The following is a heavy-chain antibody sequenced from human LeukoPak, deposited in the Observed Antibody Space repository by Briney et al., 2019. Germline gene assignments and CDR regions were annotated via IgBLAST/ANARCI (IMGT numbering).Heavy chain of an antibody. CDR2: ISYEGSEN. Sequence: GRSLRLACAASGFTVSNYSIHWARQAPGKGLEWVSIISYEGSENYYADSVKGRLPIPRDHSRNQLYLQMTNLRPEDTAVYYCARGRKAGNRGLGGDDYWAQGTLVIVSS. CDR3: ARGRKAGNRGLGGDDY. CDR1: GFTVSNYS. D-gene: IGHD3-10*01. V-gene: IGHV3-30*01. J-gene: IGHJ4*02.